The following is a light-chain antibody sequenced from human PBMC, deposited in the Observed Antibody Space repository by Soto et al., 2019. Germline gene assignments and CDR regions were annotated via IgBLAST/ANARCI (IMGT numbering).Light chain of an antibody. CDR2: GAS. J-gene: IGKJ4*01. CDR3: QKCKVAPFT. V-gene: IGKV3-15*01. Sequence: EMVLTQSPDTLSLSPGERATLSCKASQSVSSNLAWYQQKPGQAPRLLIYGASTRATGIPARFSGSGSGTEFTLTISSLQPEDVATYYCQKCKVAPFTFGGGTKVDIK. CDR1: QSVSSN.